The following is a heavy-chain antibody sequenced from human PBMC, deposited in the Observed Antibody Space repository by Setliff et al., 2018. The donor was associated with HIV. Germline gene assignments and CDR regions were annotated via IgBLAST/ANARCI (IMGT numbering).Heavy chain of an antibody. CDR3: ARDLYDSGWPNWFDT. D-gene: IGHD6-19*01. J-gene: IGHJ5*02. CDR2: VSGDNQNT. Sequence: ASVKVSCKASGYMSTNYGISWVRQVSGHGLEWMGRVSGDNQNTNYARRFQGRVTLTMDTSTNTAYLDLRSLRSDDTATYYCARDLYDSGWPNWFDTWGQGTRVTVSS. CDR1: GYMSTNYG. V-gene: IGHV1-18*01.